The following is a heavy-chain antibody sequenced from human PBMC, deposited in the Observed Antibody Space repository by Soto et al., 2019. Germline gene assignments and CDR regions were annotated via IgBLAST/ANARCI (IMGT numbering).Heavy chain of an antibody. CDR3: AKVGHSSSSSFDY. CDR1: GFTFRSYC. CDR2: ISYDGSNK. J-gene: IGHJ4*02. D-gene: IGHD6-6*01. V-gene: IGHV3-30*18. Sequence: GGSLRLSCAASGFTFRSYCMHWVRQAPGKGLEWVAAISYDGSNKYYADSVKGRFTISRDNSKNTLYLQMNSLRAEDTAVYYCAKVGHSSSSSFDYWGQGTLVTVSS.